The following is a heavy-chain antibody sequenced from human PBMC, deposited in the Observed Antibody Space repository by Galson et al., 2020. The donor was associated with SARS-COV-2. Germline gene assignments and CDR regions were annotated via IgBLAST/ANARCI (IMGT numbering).Heavy chain of an antibody. CDR1: GNTFTGYY. CDR3: ARGPGTYDFSGYYGMDV. V-gene: IGHV1-2*02. Sequence: ASVKVSCKASGNTFTGYYMHWVRQAPGQGLEWMGWINPNSGGTNYAQKFQGRVTMTRDTSISTAYMELSRLRSDDTAVYYCARGPGTYDFSGYYGMDVWGQGTTVTVSS. CDR2: INPNSGGT. D-gene: IGHD3-3*01. J-gene: IGHJ6*02.